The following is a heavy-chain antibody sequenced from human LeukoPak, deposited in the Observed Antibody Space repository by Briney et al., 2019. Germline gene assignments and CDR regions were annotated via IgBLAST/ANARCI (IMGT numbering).Heavy chain of an antibody. CDR2: ISYDGSSK. CDR3: ARDYGVSVYYQPGRN. D-gene: IGHD3-22*01. Sequence: PGRSLRLSCAASGFTFSSYPMHWVRQAPGKGLEWVAVISYDGSSKYYAESVKGRFTISRDDSKNTLYLQMNRLRADDTAVYYCARDYGVSVYYQPGRNRGQGTLVTVSS. CDR1: GFTFSSYP. J-gene: IGHJ4*02. V-gene: IGHV3-30*04.